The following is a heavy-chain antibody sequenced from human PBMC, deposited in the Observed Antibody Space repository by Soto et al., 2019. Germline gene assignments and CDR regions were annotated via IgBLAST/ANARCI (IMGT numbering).Heavy chain of an antibody. CDR2: ISGSGGRI. CDR3: AKPNLYCSSTSCYDY. V-gene: IGHV3-23*01. D-gene: IGHD2-2*01. J-gene: IGHJ4*02. CDR1: GFTFSSYA. Sequence: GGSLRLSCAASGFTFSSYAMSWVRQAPGKGLEWVSVISGSGGRINYADSVKGRFTISRDNSKNTLYVQMNSLRGGDTAVYYCAKPNLYCSSTSCYDYWAREPWSPSPQ.